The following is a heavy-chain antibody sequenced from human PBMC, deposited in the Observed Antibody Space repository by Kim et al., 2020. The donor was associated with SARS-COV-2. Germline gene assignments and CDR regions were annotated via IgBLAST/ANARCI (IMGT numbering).Heavy chain of an antibody. D-gene: IGHD2-2*01. J-gene: IGHJ1*01. Sequence: GGSLRLSCAASGFTFSSYAMSWVRQAPGKGLEWVSAISGSGGSTYYADSVKGRFTISRDNSKNTLYLQMNSLRAEDTAVYYCAKDISRIVVVPAAAYLGYFQHWGQGTLVTVSS. CDR3: AKDISRIVVVPAAAYLGYFQH. CDR2: ISGSGGST. V-gene: IGHV3-23*01. CDR1: GFTFSSYA.